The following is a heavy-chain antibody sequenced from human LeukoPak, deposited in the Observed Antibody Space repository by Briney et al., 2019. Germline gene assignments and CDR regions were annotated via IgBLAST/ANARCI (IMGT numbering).Heavy chain of an antibody. J-gene: IGHJ4*02. CDR1: GHTFTSYV. Sequence: ASVTLSCTASGHTFTSYVTSWARQATGQGLEWMGWMKPNSGNTGYEQKFQGRVTMTRNTSISTAYMELRSLRSEDTAVYHCARVRSRYSGYYFQLWGQGTLVTVSS. CDR2: MKPNSGNT. D-gene: IGHD3-22*01. CDR3: ARVRSRYSGYYFQL. V-gene: IGHV1-8*01.